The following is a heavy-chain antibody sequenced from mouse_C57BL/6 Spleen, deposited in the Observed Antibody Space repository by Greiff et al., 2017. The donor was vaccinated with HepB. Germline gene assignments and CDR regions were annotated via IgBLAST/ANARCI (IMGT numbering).Heavy chain of an antibody. V-gene: IGHV2-2*01. CDR3: ARPGTVGYYAMDY. J-gene: IGHJ4*01. Sequence: VKLVESGPGLVQPSQSLSITCTVSGFSLTSYGVHWVRQSPGKGLEWLGVIWSGGSTDYNAAFISRLSISKDNSKSQVFFKMNSLQADDTAIYYCARPGTVGYYAMDYWGQGTSVTVSS. D-gene: IGHD1-1*01. CDR1: GFSLTSYG. CDR2: IWSGGST.